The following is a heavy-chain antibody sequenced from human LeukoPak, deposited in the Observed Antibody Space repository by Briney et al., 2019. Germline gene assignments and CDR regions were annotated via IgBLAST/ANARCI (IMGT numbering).Heavy chain of an antibody. Sequence: GGSLRLSCAASGFTFSNAWMSWVRQAPGKGLEWVSAISGSGGSTYYTDSVKGRFTISRDNSKNTLYLQMNSLRAEDMAVYYCAKRAYYYDSSVAFDFWGQGTMVTVSS. CDR2: ISGSGGST. V-gene: IGHV3-23*01. D-gene: IGHD3-22*01. CDR3: AKRAYYYDSSVAFDF. CDR1: GFTFSNAW. J-gene: IGHJ3*01.